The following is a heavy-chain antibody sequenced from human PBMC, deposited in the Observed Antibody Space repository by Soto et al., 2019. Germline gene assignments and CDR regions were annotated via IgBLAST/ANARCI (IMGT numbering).Heavy chain of an antibody. CDR2: IYTSVST. V-gene: IGHV4-4*07. D-gene: IGHD3-22*01. CDR3: ARDPYYYDSSGYDYYYYYGMDV. Sequence: SETLSLTCTVSGGSISSYYWSWIRQPAGKGLEWIGRIYTSVSTNYNPSLKSRVTMSVDTSKNQFSLKLSSVTAADTAVYYCARDPYYYDSSGYDYYYYYGMDVWGQGTKVTVSS. CDR1: GGSISSYY. J-gene: IGHJ6*02.